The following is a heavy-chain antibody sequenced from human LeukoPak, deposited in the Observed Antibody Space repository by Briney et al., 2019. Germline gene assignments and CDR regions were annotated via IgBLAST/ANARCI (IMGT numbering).Heavy chain of an antibody. CDR1: GFTSSTYS. D-gene: IGHD1-14*01. CDR3: ARDNHDPGFDY. J-gene: IGHJ4*02. Sequence: GGSLRLSCAASGFTSSTYSMNWVRQAPGKGLEWVAVISYDGSNKYYADSVKGRFTISRDNSKNTLYLQMNSLRAEDTAVYYCARDNHDPGFDYWGQGTLVTVSS. V-gene: IGHV3-30*03. CDR2: ISYDGSNK.